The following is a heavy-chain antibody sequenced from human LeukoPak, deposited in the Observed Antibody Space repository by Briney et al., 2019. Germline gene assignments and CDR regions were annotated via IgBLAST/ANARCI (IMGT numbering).Heavy chain of an antibody. Sequence: ASVKVSCKASGYIFTTHGISWLRRAPGQGLEWMGWTNPFNGDTKYPQKFQGRVTMTTDTSTSTAYMEIRSLRFDDTAVYYCTREDCNAGTCYFSVDWGQGTLVTVSS. V-gene: IGHV1-18*01. CDR3: TREDCNAGTCYFSVD. CDR2: TNPFNGDT. J-gene: IGHJ4*02. D-gene: IGHD2-15*01. CDR1: GYIFTTHG.